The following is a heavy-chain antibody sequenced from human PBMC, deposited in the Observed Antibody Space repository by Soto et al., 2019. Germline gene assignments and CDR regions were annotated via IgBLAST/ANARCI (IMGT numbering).Heavy chain of an antibody. CDR1: RYTFTRYE. CDR2: MNPNSGNT. CDR3: ARVNSSSWRNPVSQKHKKYSYDY. Sequence: ASVKVSGRASRYTFTRYENKRVRQATGQGLEWMGWMNPNSGNTGYAQKFQGRVTMTRNTSISTAYMELSSLRSEDTAVYYCARVNSSSWRNPVSQKHKKYSYDYRCQGSQVTVSA. V-gene: IGHV1-8*01. D-gene: IGHD6-13*01. J-gene: IGHJ4*02.